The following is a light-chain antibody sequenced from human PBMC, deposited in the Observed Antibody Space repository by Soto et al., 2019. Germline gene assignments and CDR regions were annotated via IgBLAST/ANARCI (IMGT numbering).Light chain of an antibody. CDR3: QQRSNWPT. Sequence: EVVLTQSPATLSLSPGDRATLSCRASQSVSSHFAWYQQKSGQAPRLLIYDASKRATGIPARFSGSGSGTDFTLTISSREPEDFAVYYCQQRSNWPTFGQGTRLEIK. CDR1: QSVSSH. J-gene: IGKJ5*01. V-gene: IGKV3-11*01. CDR2: DAS.